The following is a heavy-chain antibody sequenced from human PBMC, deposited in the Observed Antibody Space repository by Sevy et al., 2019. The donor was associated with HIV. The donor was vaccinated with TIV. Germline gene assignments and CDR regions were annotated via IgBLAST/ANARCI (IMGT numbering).Heavy chain of an antibody. D-gene: IGHD2-2*01. J-gene: IGHJ6*02. CDR1: GFTFSTYW. V-gene: IGHV3-7*01. CDR3: ARDNATVSRRGLRYYYYGTDV. Sequence: GSLRLSCAASGFTFSTYWMSWFRQAPGKGLEWVANINEDGTEKFYVDSVKGRFTMSRDNAKNSLYLQTNSLRAEDAAVYYCARDNATVSRRGLRYYYYGTDVWGQGTTVTVSS. CDR2: INEDGTEK.